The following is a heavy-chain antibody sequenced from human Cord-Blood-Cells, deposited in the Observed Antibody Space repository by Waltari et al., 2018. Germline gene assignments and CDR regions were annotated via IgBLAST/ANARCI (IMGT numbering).Heavy chain of an antibody. CDR3: ARDRSIDIVATNWFDP. J-gene: IGHJ5*02. CDR1: GGTFSSYA. Sequence: QVQLVQSGAEVKKPGSSVKVSCKAYGGTFSSYAISWVRQAPGQGLEWMGGIIPIFGTANYAQKFQCRVTITADESTSTAYMELSSLRSEDTAVYYCARDRSIDIVATNWFDPWGQGTLVTVSS. D-gene: IGHD5-12*01. V-gene: IGHV1-69*01. CDR2: IIPIFGTA.